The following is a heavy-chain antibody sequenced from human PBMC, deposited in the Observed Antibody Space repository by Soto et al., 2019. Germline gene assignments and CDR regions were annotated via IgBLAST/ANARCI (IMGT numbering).Heavy chain of an antibody. CDR2: IYPGDSET. V-gene: IGHV5-51*01. CDR1: GYTFTNYR. D-gene: IGHD1-26*01. CDR3: ARHRTTCRWAGMDV. Sequence: GESLKISCKASGYTFTNYRIGWVRQMPGKGLEWMGLIYPGDSETTYSPSFQGQVSMSADRSIRSAFLQWSSLKASDTAIYYCARHRTTCRWAGMDVWGQGTTVTVSS. J-gene: IGHJ6*02.